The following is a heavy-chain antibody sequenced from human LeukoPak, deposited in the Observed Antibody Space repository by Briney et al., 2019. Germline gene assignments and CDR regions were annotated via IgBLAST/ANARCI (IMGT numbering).Heavy chain of an antibody. J-gene: IGHJ4*02. Sequence: ASVKVSCKASGYTFTSYDINWVRQATGQGLEWMGWMNPNSGNTGYAQKFQGRVTMTRNTSISTAYMELSSLRSEDTAVYYCARVRYDDYGDYGNFGYWGQGTLVTVSS. CDR1: GYTFTSYD. CDR3: ARVRYDDYGDYGNFGY. V-gene: IGHV1-8*01. CDR2: MNPNSGNT. D-gene: IGHD4-17*01.